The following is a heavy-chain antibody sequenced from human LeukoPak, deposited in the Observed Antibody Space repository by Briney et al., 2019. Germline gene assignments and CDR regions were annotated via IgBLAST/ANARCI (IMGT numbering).Heavy chain of an antibody. V-gene: IGHV3-21*06. D-gene: IGHD4-17*01. CDR2: ISSSSNYI. Sequence: PGGSLRLSCAASGFTFSTYSMNWVRQAPGKGLEWVSSISSSSNYIYYADSVKGRFSISRDDAKNLLFLQMNGLRVEDTAVYYCAGDMTTATTCYLEHWGQGTLVTVSS. CDR1: GFTFSTYS. J-gene: IGHJ1*01. CDR3: AGDMTTATTCYLEH.